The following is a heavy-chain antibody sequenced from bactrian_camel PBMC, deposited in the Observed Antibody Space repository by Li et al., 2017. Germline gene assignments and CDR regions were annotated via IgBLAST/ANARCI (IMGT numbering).Heavy chain of an antibody. CDR2: HYTGTATT. CDR3: AARGPYCYIKLSVRDFTY. CDR1: LYIYSSYC. Sequence: QLVESGGESVQSGGSLRLSCEVSLYIYSSYCMGWFRQAPGKERAAVAAHYTGTATTYYADSVRGRFTISQDNAKNTVYLQMNSLKPEDTAMYYCAARGPYCYIKLSVRDFTYWGQGTQVTVS. J-gene: IGHJ6*01. V-gene: IGHV3S1*01. D-gene: IGHD2*01.